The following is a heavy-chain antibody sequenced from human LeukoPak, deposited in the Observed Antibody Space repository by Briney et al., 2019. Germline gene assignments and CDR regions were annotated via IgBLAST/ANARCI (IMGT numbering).Heavy chain of an antibody. Sequence: GGSLRLSCAASGFTFSSYSMNWVRQAPGKGLELVSYISSSSSTIYYADSVKGRFTISRDNAKNSLYLQMNSLRAEDTAVYYCARESSSGYIDYWGQGTLVTVSS. V-gene: IGHV3-48*01. D-gene: IGHD6-13*01. CDR2: ISSSSSTI. CDR3: ARESSSGYIDY. J-gene: IGHJ4*02. CDR1: GFTFSSYS.